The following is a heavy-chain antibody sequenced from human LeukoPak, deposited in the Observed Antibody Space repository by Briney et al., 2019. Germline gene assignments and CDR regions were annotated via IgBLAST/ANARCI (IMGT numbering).Heavy chain of an antibody. CDR1: GFTFSSYG. Sequence: PGRSLRLSCAASGFTFSSYGMHWVRQAPGKGLEWVSAISGSGGSTYYADSVKGRFTISRDNSKNTLYLQMNSLRAEDTAVYYCAKTYYYDSSGYYYDYYYYYGMDVWGQGTTVTVSS. CDR3: AKTYYYDSSGYYYDYYYYYGMDV. J-gene: IGHJ6*02. CDR2: ISGSGGST. V-gene: IGHV3-23*01. D-gene: IGHD3-22*01.